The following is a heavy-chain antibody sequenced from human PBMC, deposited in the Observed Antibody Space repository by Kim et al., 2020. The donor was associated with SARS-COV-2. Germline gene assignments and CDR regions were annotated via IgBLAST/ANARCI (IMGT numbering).Heavy chain of an antibody. CDR1: GFTFGDYA. CDR2: ISWNSGSI. V-gene: IGHV3-9*01. Sequence: GGSLRLSCAASGFTFGDYAMHWVRQAPGKGLEWVSGISWNSGSIGYADSVKGRFTISRDNAKNSLYLQMNSLRAEDTALYYCAKDIVFYRMAAGFGGWGQGTLVTVSS. D-gene: IGHD6-13*01. J-gene: IGHJ4*02. CDR3: AKDIVFYRMAAGFGG.